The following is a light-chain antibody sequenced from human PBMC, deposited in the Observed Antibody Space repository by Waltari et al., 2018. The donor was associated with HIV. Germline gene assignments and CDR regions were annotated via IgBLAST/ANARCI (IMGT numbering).Light chain of an antibody. CDR2: DVT. CDR1: SSDVGGYNC. CDR3: ASCTSTKTLV. V-gene: IGLV2-14*03. Sequence: QSALTQPASVSGSPGQSITISCTGTSSDVGGYNCVAWYQQHPGKAPKVLIFDVTSRPSGISNRFSGSKSGNTASLTISGLQADDEADYFCASCTSTKTLVFGSGTTVTVL. J-gene: IGLJ1*01.